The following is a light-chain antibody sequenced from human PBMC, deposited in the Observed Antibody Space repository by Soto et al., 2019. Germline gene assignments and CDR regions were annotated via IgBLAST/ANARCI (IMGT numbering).Light chain of an antibody. CDR3: QQYGSSRTWT. V-gene: IGKV3-20*01. J-gene: IGKJ1*01. CDR2: GAS. Sequence: EIVLTQSPGTLSLSPGERATLSCRASQSVSSSFLAWYQQKPGQAPRLLIYGASSRATGIPDRFSGSGSGTDFTPTISRLEPEDFAVYYCQQYGSSRTWTFGQGTKVDIK. CDR1: QSVSSSF.